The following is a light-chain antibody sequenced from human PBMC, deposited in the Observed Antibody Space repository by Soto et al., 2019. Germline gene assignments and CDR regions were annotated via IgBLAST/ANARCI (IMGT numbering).Light chain of an antibody. Sequence: EIVLTQSPGTLSLSPGESATLSCRASQSVDSRFLAWYQQKPGQAPRLLMYGASTRATGIPDRFSGSGSGTDFTLSISSLEPEYFAVYYCQQYDSSRTFGQGTKVEMK. J-gene: IGKJ1*01. CDR2: GAS. V-gene: IGKV3-20*01. CDR3: QQYDSSRT. CDR1: QSVDSRF.